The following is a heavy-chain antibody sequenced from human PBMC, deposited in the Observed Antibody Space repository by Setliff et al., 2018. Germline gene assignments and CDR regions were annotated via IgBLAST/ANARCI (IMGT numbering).Heavy chain of an antibody. J-gene: IGHJ5*02. Sequence: SETLSLTCAVHGDSFSGYFWTWIRQPPGKGLEWIGDIDQSGSTNYNPSLKSRLTISVDTSKNQFSLSLSSVTAADTAVYYCAGGAFGSRWYVRPWFDPWVQGTLVTVSS. CDR1: GDSFSGYF. V-gene: IGHV4-34*01. CDR2: IDQSGST. D-gene: IGHD6-13*01. CDR3: AGGAFGSRWYVRPWFDP.